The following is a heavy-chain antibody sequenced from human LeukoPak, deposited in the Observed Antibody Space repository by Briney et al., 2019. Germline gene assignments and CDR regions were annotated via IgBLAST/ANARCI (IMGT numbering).Heavy chain of an antibody. V-gene: IGHV4-34*01. J-gene: IGHJ3*02. CDR3: ARGHYYYDSSGYLRDYDAFDI. CDR1: GGSSSGYY. CDR2: INHSRST. Sequence: SETLSLTCVLYGGSSSGYYWSWIRQPPGKGLEWIGEINHSRSTNYNPSLKSRGTISVDTSKNQFSLKLSSVTAADTAVYYCARGHYYYDSSGYLRDYDAFDIWGQGTMVTVSS. D-gene: IGHD3-22*01.